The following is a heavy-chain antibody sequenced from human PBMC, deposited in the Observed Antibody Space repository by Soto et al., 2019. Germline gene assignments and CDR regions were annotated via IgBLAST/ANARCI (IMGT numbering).Heavy chain of an antibody. CDR3: ARRPGIAAAGTKYYYYYGMDV. J-gene: IGHJ6*02. CDR2: ISYDGSNK. D-gene: IGHD6-13*01. CDR1: GFTFSSYA. Sequence: QVQLVESGGGVVQPGRSLRLSCAASGFTFSSYAMHWVRQAPGKGLEWVAVISYDGSNKYYADSVKGRFTISSDNSKNTLYLQMNSLRAEDTAVYYCARRPGIAAAGTKYYYYYGMDVWGQGTTVTVSS. V-gene: IGHV3-30-3*01.